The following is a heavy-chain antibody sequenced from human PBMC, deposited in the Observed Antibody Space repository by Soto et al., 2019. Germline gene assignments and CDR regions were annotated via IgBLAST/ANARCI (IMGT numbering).Heavy chain of an antibody. CDR3: AREGYAYGLEF. CDR1: GLSVSDKY. Sequence: EVQLVQTGGGLIKPGGSLSLSCAASGLSVSDKYMSWVRQAPGKGLEWVSLTYTGGNSYFAVFVKGRFIVSRDISKNTLFLHMNSLAAEDTAVYYCAREGYAYGLEFWCQGSLVTVSS. J-gene: IGHJ1*01. D-gene: IGHD3-10*01. V-gene: IGHV3-53*02. CDR2: TYTGGNS.